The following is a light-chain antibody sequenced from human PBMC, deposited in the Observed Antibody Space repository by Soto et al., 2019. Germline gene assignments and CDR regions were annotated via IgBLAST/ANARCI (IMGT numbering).Light chain of an antibody. CDR2: GAS. Sequence: EIVLTQSPGTLSLSPGEGATLSCRASQSVNSNYFAWYQQKPGQAPRLLIYGASNRATGIPDRFSGSGSGTESTLFISRLEPEDFAVYYCQRYGSAYTFGQGTKLEIK. J-gene: IGKJ2*01. CDR3: QRYGSAYT. V-gene: IGKV3-20*01. CDR1: QSVNSNY.